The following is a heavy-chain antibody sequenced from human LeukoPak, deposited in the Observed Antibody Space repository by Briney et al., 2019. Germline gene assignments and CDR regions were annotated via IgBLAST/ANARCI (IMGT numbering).Heavy chain of an antibody. CDR2: IIPIFGTA. CDR1: GGTFSSYA. D-gene: IGHD3-3*01. Sequence: SVKVSCKASGGTFSSYAISWVRQAPGQGLEWMGGIIPIFGTANYAQKFQGRVTITADESTSTAYMELSSLRSEDTAVYYCARDPDYDFWSGYWGPYYMDVWGKGTTVTVSS. J-gene: IGHJ6*03. CDR3: ARDPDYDFWSGYWGPYYMDV. V-gene: IGHV1-69*13.